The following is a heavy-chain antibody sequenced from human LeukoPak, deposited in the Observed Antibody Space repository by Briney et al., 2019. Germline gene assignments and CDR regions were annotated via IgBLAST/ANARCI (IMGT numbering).Heavy chain of an antibody. Sequence: SETLSLTCTVSGGSISSYYWSWIRQPPGKGLEWIGYIYYSGSTNYNPSLKSRVTISVDTSKNQFSLKLSSVTAADTAVYYCARRAKANWNYWYFDLWGRGTLVTVSS. CDR3: ARRAKANWNYWYFDL. V-gene: IGHV4-59*01. J-gene: IGHJ2*01. CDR1: GGSISSYY. D-gene: IGHD1-20*01. CDR2: IYYSGST.